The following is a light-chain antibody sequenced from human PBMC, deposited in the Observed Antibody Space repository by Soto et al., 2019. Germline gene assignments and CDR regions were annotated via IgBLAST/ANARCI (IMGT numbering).Light chain of an antibody. J-gene: IGLJ1*01. Sequence: QSALTQPASVSGSPGQSITISCTGSSSAVGSYRFVSWYQHHPGKVPKLIIYEGGKRPSGVSNRFSGSEPGNTASLTISGLQAEDEADYYCGSSAPSGTFVFGTGTKVTVL. V-gene: IGLV2-23*01. CDR2: EGG. CDR1: SSAVGSYRF. CDR3: GSSAPSGTFV.